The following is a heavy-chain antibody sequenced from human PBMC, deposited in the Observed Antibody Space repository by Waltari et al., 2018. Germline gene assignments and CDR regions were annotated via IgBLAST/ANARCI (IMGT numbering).Heavy chain of an antibody. CDR3: AGEPWELGREVDYYGMDV. V-gene: IGHV1-69*05. Sequence: QVQLVQSGAEVKKPGSSVKVSCKASGGTFSSYAISWVRQAPGQGLEWMGGIIPIFGTANYAQKFQGRVTITTDESTSTAYMELSSRRSEDTAVYYCAGEPWELGREVDYYGMDVWGQGTTVTVSS. CDR2: IIPIFGTA. CDR1: GGTFSSYA. J-gene: IGHJ6*02. D-gene: IGHD1-26*01.